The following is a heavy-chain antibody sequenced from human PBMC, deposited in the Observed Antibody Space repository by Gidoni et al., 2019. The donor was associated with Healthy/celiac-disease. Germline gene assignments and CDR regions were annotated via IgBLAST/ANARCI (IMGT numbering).Heavy chain of an antibody. CDR1: VFVISSYW. D-gene: IGHD4-17*01. Sequence: EVQLVESGGGWVQPGESLRLSCAASVFVISSYWMSWGRHDPGKGLEWVANIKQDGSEKYYVDSVKGRFTISRDNAKNSLYLQMNSLRAEDTAVYYCARYGWATTVTTLPHDAFDIWGQGTMVTVSS. J-gene: IGHJ3*02. V-gene: IGHV3-7*01. CDR2: IKQDGSEK. CDR3: ARYGWATTVTTLPHDAFDI.